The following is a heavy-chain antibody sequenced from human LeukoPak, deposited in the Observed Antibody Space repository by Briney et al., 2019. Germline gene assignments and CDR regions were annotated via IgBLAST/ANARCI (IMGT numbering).Heavy chain of an antibody. V-gene: IGHV4-34*01. CDR2: INHSGST. CDR3: ASGITMVRGSVFY. Sequence: SETLSLTCAVYGGSFSGYYWSWIRQPPGKGLEWIGEINHSGSTNYNPSLKSRVTISVDTSKNQSSLKLSSVTAADTAVYYCASGITMVRGSVFYWGQGTLVTVSS. D-gene: IGHD3-10*01. J-gene: IGHJ4*02. CDR1: GGSFSGYY.